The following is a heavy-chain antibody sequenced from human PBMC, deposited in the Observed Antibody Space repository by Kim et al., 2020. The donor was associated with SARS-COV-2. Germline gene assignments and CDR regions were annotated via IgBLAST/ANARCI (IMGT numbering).Heavy chain of an antibody. CDR3: ARDGLGVAAAQKGFLDY. CDR2: INTGNGNA. V-gene: IGHV1-3*04. D-gene: IGHD6-13*01. CDR1: GYTFISYA. J-gene: IGHJ4*02. Sequence: ASVKVSCKPSGYTFISYAVHWVRQAPGQRLEWMGWINTGNGNAEYSQSFQGRVTITRDTSASTAYMELSSLRSEDTAVYYCARDGLGVAAAQKGFLDYWGQGTLVTVSS.